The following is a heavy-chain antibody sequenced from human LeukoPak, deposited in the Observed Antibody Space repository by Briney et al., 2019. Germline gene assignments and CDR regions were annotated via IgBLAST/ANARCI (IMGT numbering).Heavy chain of an antibody. V-gene: IGHV3-7*01. J-gene: IGHJ1*01. D-gene: IGHD1-26*01. CDR2: VNTDGRDT. CDR3: VRELVVGVAEYFDH. Sequence: GGSLRLSCAASGLNFKNYWMNWISQLPGTGLEWVANVNTDGRDTYYPDSVRGRLTIFRDNARNSLYLQMSGLRDDDTAVYYCVRELVVGVAEYFDHWGRGTLVTVSS. CDR1: GLNFKNYW.